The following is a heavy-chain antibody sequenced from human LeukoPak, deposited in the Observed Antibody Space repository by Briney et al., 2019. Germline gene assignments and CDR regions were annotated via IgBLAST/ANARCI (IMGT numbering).Heavy chain of an antibody. CDR1: GGSVGTSNYY. D-gene: IGHD4-23*01. CDR3: ARPSLDYGGIDAFDF. Sequence: SETLSLTCTASGGSVGTSNYYWAWIRQPPGKGLEWIGNIYYTGSDYYNPSLKGRVTISVDTSKNQFSLKLSSVTAADTAVYYCARPSLDYGGIDAFDFWGQGTLVTVSS. CDR2: IYYTGSD. V-gene: IGHV4-39*07. J-gene: IGHJ3*01.